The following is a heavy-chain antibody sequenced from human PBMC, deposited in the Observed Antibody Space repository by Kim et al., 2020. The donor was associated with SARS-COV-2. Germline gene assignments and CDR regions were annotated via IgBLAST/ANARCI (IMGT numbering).Heavy chain of an antibody. V-gene: IGHV3-23*01. Sequence: GGSLRLSCAASGFTFSSYAMSWVRQAPGKGLEWVSAISGSGGSTYYADSVKGRFTISRDNSKNTLYLQMNSLRAEDTAVYYCAKSMFGVSGWYRWFDPWGQGTLVTVSS. CDR2: ISGSGGST. D-gene: IGHD6-19*01. CDR1: GFTFSSYA. CDR3: AKSMFGVSGWYRWFDP. J-gene: IGHJ5*02.